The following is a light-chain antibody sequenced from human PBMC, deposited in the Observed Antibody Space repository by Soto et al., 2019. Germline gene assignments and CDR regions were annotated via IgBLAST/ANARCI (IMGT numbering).Light chain of an antibody. J-gene: IGKJ5*01. CDR3: QQYGTSLFT. Sequence: EIVLTQSPGTLSLSPGERAALSCRASQSVTTNSLAWYQQKPGQAPRLLIYAVSSRATGIPDRFSGSGSGTDFTLTISRVEPEDFAVYYCQQYGTSLFTFGQGKRLESK. CDR1: QSVTTNS. V-gene: IGKV3-20*01. CDR2: AVS.